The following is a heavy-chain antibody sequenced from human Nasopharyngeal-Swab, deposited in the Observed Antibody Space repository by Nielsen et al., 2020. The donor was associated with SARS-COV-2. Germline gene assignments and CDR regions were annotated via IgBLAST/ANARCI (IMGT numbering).Heavy chain of an antibody. CDR3: AKDYGDSSGYYQYYFDY. CDR1: GFTFSSYG. D-gene: IGHD3-22*01. V-gene: IGHV3-30*18. CDR2: ISYDGSNK. J-gene: IGHJ4*02. Sequence: GGPLRLSCAASGFTFSSYGMHWVRQAPGKGLEWVALISYDGSNKYYADSVKGRFTISRDNSKNTLYLQMNSLRAEDTAVYYCAKDYGDSSGYYQYYFDYWGQGTLVTVSS.